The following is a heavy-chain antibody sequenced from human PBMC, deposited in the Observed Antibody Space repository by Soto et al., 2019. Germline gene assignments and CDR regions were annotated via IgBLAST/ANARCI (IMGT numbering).Heavy chain of an antibody. D-gene: IGHD6-6*01. CDR3: ARRARPDFYYMDV. Sequence: EVQLAESGGGLAQPGGSLRLSCAASGFTLSGYAMDWVRLAPGKGLEYVSGISSNGVGTYYANSVQGRFTISRDNSKNTVYLQMGSLRPEDMAVYYCARRARPDFYYMDVWGKGTAVTVAS. CDR2: ISSNGVGT. J-gene: IGHJ6*03. CDR1: GFTLSGYA. V-gene: IGHV3-64*01.